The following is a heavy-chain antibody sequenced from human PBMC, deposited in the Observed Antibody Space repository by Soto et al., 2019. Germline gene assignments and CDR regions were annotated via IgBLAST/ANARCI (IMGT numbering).Heavy chain of an antibody. D-gene: IGHD3-10*01. Sequence: PSVKVSCKVSGYTLTELSMHWVRQAPGKGLEWMGGFDPEDGETIYAQKFQGRVTMTEDTSTDTAYMELSSLRSEDTAVYYCATEVTMVRGVITFGYFDIWGRGTLVTVSS. CDR3: ATEVTMVRGVITFGYFDI. J-gene: IGHJ2*01. V-gene: IGHV1-24*01. CDR1: GYTLTELS. CDR2: FDPEDGET.